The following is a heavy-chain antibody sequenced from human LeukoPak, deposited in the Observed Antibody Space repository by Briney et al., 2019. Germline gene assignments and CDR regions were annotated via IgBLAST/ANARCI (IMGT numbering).Heavy chain of an antibody. Sequence: GGSLRLSCAASGFTFSSYAMSWVRQAPGKGLEWVSLIYSGGTTSYADSVKGRFTISRDSSKNILLLQMNSLRAEDTAVYYCARVGIQLGFGASKVTNDAFDTWGQGTMVTISS. CDR1: GFTFSSYA. CDR3: ARVGIQLGFGASKVTNDAFDT. V-gene: IGHV3-66*01. D-gene: IGHD5-18*01. CDR2: IYSGGTT. J-gene: IGHJ3*02.